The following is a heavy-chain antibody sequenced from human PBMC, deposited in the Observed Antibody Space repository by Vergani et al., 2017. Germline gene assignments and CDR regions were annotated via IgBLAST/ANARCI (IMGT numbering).Heavy chain of an antibody. Sequence: VQLQESGPGLVKPSETLSLTCTVSGGSISSYYWSWIRQPPGKGLEWIGYIYYSGSTNYNPSLKSRVTISVDTSKNQFSLKLSSVTAADTAVYYCARGKAVGNNWFDPWGQGTLVTVSS. CDR2: IYYSGST. J-gene: IGHJ5*02. CDR1: GGSISSYY. D-gene: IGHD1-26*01. CDR3: ARGKAVGNNWFDP. V-gene: IGHV4-59*01.